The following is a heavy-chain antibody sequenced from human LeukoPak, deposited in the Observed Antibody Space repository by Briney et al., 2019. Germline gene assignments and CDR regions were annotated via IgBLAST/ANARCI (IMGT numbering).Heavy chain of an antibody. D-gene: IGHD3-3*01. CDR1: TFTFSRYW. Sequence: PGGSLRLSCAASTFTFSRYWMHWVRQAPGKGLVWVSRINSDGTNTYYANSVKGRLTISRDNTKNTLYLQMNSLRTEDTAVYYCARDRAAFGVVQVGYWGQGTLVTVSS. CDR2: INSDGTNT. V-gene: IGHV3-74*01. J-gene: IGHJ4*02. CDR3: ARDRAAFGVVQVGY.